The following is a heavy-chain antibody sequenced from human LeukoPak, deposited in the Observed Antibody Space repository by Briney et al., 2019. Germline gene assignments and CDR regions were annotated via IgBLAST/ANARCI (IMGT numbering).Heavy chain of an antibody. CDR2: ITPIFGTA. J-gene: IGHJ4*02. V-gene: IGHV1-69*13. CDR1: GGTFSSYD. CDR3: ARGWLAETTVVTPYNY. Sequence: ASVKVSCKASGGTFSSYDISRVRQAPGQGLEWMGGITPIFGTAKYAQKFQGRVTITAVESMSTAYMELSSLRSEDTAVHYCARGWLAETTVVTPYNYWGQGTLVTVSS. D-gene: IGHD4-23*01.